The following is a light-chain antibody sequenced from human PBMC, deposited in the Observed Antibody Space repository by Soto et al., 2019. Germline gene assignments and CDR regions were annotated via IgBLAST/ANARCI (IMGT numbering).Light chain of an antibody. CDR1: QSVFDN. Sequence: EIVMTQSPGTLSLSPGERATLSCSASQSVFDNLAWYQQKPGQAPRLLIYRASTRATGIPARFSGSGSGTEFTLSISSLQSEDIAVYYCQQYNDWPKMFGQGTKVDIK. CDR3: QQYNDWPKM. J-gene: IGKJ1*01. V-gene: IGKV3-15*01. CDR2: RAS.